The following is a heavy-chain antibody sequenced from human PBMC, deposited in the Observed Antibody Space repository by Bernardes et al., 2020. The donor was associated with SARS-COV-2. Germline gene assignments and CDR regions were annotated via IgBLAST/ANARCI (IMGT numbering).Heavy chain of an antibody. CDR2: IKQDGSET. J-gene: IGHJ4*02. CDR3: ARAEDSSGWYFSSQYYFDY. V-gene: IGHV3-7*01. CDR1: GFTFSSYW. D-gene: IGHD6-19*01. Sequence: GGSLRLSCAASGFTFSSYWMSWVRQAPGKGLEWVANIKQDGSETYYVDSVKGRFTISRDNAKNSLYLQMNSLRAEDTAVYYCARAEDSSGWYFSSQYYFDYWGQGTLVTVSS.